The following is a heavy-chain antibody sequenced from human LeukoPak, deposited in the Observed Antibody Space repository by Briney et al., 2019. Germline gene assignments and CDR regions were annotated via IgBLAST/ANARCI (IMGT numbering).Heavy chain of an antibody. V-gene: IGHV3-30*02. CDR3: ATAHDRIVVVKDFDY. D-gene: IGHD3-22*01. CDR1: GFTFSSYG. Sequence: GGSLRLSFAASGFTFSSYGMHWVRQAPGKGLEWVAFIRYDGSNKYYADSVKGRFTISRDNSKNTLYLQMNSLRAEDTAVYYCATAHDRIVVVKDFDYWGQGTLVTVSS. CDR2: IRYDGSNK. J-gene: IGHJ4*02.